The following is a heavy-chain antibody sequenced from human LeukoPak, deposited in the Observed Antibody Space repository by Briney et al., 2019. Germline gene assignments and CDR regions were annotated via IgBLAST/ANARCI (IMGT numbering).Heavy chain of an antibody. V-gene: IGHV3-21*01. CDR1: GFTFSTYS. J-gene: IGHJ4*02. Sequence: GGSLRLSCAASGFTFSTYSMNWVRQAPGKGLECVSSISSSGAYIYYANSVKGRFTISRDNAKKSLYLQMNSLRAEDTAIYYCVGNYYDSSGLDYWGQGTLVTVSS. CDR2: ISSSGAYI. CDR3: VGNYYDSSGLDY. D-gene: IGHD3-22*01.